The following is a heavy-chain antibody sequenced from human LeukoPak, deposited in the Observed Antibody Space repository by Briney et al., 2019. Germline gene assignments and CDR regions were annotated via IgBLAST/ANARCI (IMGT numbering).Heavy chain of an antibody. D-gene: IGHD4-23*01. V-gene: IGHV4-4*02. Sequence: PSETLSLTCAVSGGSISSNNWWIWVRQSPEKGLEWIGEIYHDGSTNYNPSLKSRVTISVDTSKNQFSLKLSSVTAADTAVYYCARRGGHGGSFDYWGQGTLVTVSS. J-gene: IGHJ4*02. CDR3: ARRGGHGGSFDY. CDR1: GGSISSNNW. CDR2: IYHDGST.